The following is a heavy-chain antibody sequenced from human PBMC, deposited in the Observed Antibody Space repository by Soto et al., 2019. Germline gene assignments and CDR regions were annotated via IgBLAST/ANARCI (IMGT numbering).Heavy chain of an antibody. CDR2: ISGSGGST. CDR1: GFTFSSYA. CDR3: AKDHRDPGYYDFWSGYYTGGMDA. J-gene: IGHJ6*02. Sequence: PGGSLRLSCAASGFTFSSYAMSWVRQAPGKGLEWVSAISGSGGSTYYADSVKGRYTISRDNSKNTLYLQMNSLRAEDTAVYYCAKDHRDPGYYDFWSGYYTGGMDAWGQGTTVTVSS. D-gene: IGHD3-3*01. V-gene: IGHV3-23*01.